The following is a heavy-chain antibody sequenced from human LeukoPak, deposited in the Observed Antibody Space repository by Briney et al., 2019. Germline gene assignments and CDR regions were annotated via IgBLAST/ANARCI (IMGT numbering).Heavy chain of an antibody. Sequence: GGSLRLSCAASGFTFSSYEMNWVRQAPGKGLEWVSYISSSGSTIYYADSVKGRFTISRDNAKNSLYLQMNSLRAEDTAVYYCASDYGGKATPFDYWGQGTPVTVSS. J-gene: IGHJ4*02. CDR3: ASDYGGKATPFDY. CDR1: GFTFSSYE. D-gene: IGHD4-23*01. CDR2: ISSSGSTI. V-gene: IGHV3-48*03.